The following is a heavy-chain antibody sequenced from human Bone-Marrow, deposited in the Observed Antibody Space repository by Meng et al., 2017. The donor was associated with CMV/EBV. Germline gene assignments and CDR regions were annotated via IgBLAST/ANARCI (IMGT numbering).Heavy chain of an antibody. J-gene: IGHJ6*02. CDR1: GFTSSNYW. V-gene: IGHV3-7*01. Sequence: GESLKISCAASGFTSSNYWMSWVRQAPGKGLEWVANIKQDGGEKYYVDSVKGRFTISRDNAKNSLYLQMNSLRAEDTAVYYCAREDTELTVSKLGRMDVWGQGTTVTVSS. CDR2: IKQDGGEK. D-gene: IGHD4-11*01. CDR3: AREDTELTVSKLGRMDV.